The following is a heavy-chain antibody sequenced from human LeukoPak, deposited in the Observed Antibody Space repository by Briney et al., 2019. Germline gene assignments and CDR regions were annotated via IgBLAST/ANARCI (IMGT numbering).Heavy chain of an antibody. D-gene: IGHD2-15*01. Sequence: SETLSLTCTVSGGSISSSGYYWSWIRQHPGKGLEWIGYIYHSGSPYYNPSLKSRLTISVDTSRNQFSLKLSSVTAADTAVYYCTRVGYCTGGSCYGLDHWGQGTLVTVSS. V-gene: IGHV4-31*03. CDR1: GGSISSSGYY. CDR2: IYHSGSP. J-gene: IGHJ4*02. CDR3: TRVGYCTGGSCYGLDH.